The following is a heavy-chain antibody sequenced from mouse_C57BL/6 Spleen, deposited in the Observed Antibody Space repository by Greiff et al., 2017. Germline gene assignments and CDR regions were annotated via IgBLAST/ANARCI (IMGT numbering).Heavy chain of an antibody. CDR1: GFTFSDYG. J-gene: IGHJ2*01. CDR2: ISSGSSTI. V-gene: IGHV5-17*01. CDR3: ARLRRGYFDY. Sequence: EVQLEESGGGLVKPGGSLKLSCAASGFTFSDYGMHWVRQAPEKGLEWVAYISSGSSTIYYADTVKGRFTISRDNAKNTLCLQMTSLRSEDTAMYYCARLRRGYFDYWGQGTTLTVSS.